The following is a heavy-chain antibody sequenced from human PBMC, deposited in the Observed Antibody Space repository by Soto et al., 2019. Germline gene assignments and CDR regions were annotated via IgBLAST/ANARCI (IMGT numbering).Heavy chain of an antibody. CDR1: GGTFSSYA. J-gene: IGHJ6*02. D-gene: IGHD2-2*01. CDR2: IIPISDTT. CDR3: ARSQVSSTSLEIYYYFYYGMDV. V-gene: IGHV1-69*01. Sequence: QVQLVQSGAEVKKPGSSVKVSCKASGGTFSSYAISWVRQAPGQGLEWMGGIIPISDTTNYAQKFQGRVTTTADEFTSTAYMELSSLRSEDTAVYYCARSQVSSTSLEIYYYFYYGMDVWGQGTTVTVSS.